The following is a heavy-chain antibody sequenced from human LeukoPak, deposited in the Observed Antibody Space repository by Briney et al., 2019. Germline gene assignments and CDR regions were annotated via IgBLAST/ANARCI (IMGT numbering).Heavy chain of an antibody. CDR2: IGTAGGT. D-gene: IGHD6-13*01. V-gene: IGHV3-13*01. CDR1: GFSFSNYD. Sequence: GGSLRLSCAASGFSFSNYDMHWLRQAAGKGREWVSGIGTAGGTYYPGSVKGRFTISRENTKNSLYLQMNSLSAGDTAVYYCASSPVYSSSWYAIDDWGQGTLVTVSS. J-gene: IGHJ4*02. CDR3: ASSPVYSSSWYAIDD.